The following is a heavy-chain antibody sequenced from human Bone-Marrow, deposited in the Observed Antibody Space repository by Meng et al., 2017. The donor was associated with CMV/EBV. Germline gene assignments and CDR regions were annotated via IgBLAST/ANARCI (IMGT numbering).Heavy chain of an antibody. J-gene: IGHJ4*02. CDR3: ARNHRSGYYARTPDAFDY. CDR1: GFTFSSYW. CDR2: INSDGTST. Sequence: SCKASGFTFSSYWMHWVRQAPGKGLVWVSRINSDGTSTSYADSVKGRFTISRDNAKNTLYLQMNSLRAEDTAVYYCARNHRSGYYARTPDAFDYWGQGTLVTVSS. V-gene: IGHV3-74*01. D-gene: IGHD5-12*01.